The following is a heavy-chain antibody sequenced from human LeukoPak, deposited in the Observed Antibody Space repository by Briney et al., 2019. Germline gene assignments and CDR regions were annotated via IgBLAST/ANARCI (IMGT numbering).Heavy chain of an antibody. Sequence: SGPTLVNPTQTLTLTCTFSGFSLSTSGVGVGWIRQPPGKALEWLAFIYWDDDKRYSPSLKSRLTTTKDTSKNQVVLTMTNMDPVATATYYCAHSPGYSYGRPFDYWGQGTLVTVSS. D-gene: IGHD5-18*01. CDR3: AHSPGYSYGRPFDY. CDR1: GFSLSTSGVG. CDR2: IYWDDDK. V-gene: IGHV2-5*02. J-gene: IGHJ4*02.